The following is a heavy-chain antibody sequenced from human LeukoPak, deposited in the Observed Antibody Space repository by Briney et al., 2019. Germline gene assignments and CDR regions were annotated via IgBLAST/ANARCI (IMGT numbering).Heavy chain of an antibody. Sequence: SGGSLRLSCAASGFTFSRLAMTWVRQAPGKGLEWVSTISASGPYYADAVRGRFTISRDNSRNTLSLQMDSLRAEDTAVYYCASLLGYDFWSGYSPFDYWGQGTLVTVSS. D-gene: IGHD3-3*01. CDR2: ISASGP. V-gene: IGHV3-23*01. CDR3: ASLLGYDFWSGYSPFDY. J-gene: IGHJ4*02. CDR1: GFTFSRLA.